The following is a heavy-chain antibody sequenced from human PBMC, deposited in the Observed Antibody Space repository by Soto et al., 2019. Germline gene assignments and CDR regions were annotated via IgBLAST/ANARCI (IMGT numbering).Heavy chain of an antibody. Sequence: ASVKVSCKASGYTFTGYDMHWVRQAPGQGLEWMGIINPSGGSTSYAQKFQGRVTMTRDTSTSTVYMELSSLRSEDTAVYYCARDKLELRPNYYYYGMDVWGQGTTVTVSS. J-gene: IGHJ6*02. V-gene: IGHV1-46*01. CDR2: INPSGGST. CDR1: GYTFTGYD. D-gene: IGHD1-7*01. CDR3: ARDKLELRPNYYYYGMDV.